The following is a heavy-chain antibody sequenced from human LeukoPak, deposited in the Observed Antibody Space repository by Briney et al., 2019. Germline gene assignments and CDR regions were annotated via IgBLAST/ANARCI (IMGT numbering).Heavy chain of an antibody. CDR3: ARLFSRPHFDY. D-gene: IGHD1-1*01. V-gene: IGHV4-39*01. J-gene: IGHJ4*02. CDR2: IYYSGST. Sequence: SETLSLTXTVSGGSISSSSYYWGWIRQPPGKGLEWIGSIYYSGSTYYNPSLKSRVTISVDTSKNQFSLKLSSVTAADTAVYYCARLFSRPHFDYWGQGTLVTVSS. CDR1: GGSISSSSYY.